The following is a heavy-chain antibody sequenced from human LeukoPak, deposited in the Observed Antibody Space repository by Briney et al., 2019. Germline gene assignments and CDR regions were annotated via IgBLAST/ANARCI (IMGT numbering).Heavy chain of an antibody. V-gene: IGHV7-4-1*01. CDR2: INTNTGNP. J-gene: IGHJ4*02. D-gene: IGHD3-22*01. CDR1: GYTFTSYA. CDR3: ATTYYYDSSGYPLDY. Sequence: GASVKVSCTASGYTFTSYAMNWVRQAPGQGLEWMGWINTNTGNPTYAQGFTGRFVFSLDTSVSTAYLQIGSLKAEDTAVYYCATTYYYDSSGYPLDYWGQGTLVTVSS.